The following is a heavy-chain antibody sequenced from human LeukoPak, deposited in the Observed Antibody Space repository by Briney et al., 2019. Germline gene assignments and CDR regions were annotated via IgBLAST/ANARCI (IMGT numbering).Heavy chain of an antibody. Sequence: GGSLRLSCAASGFTFSSYWMHWVRQAPGKGLVWVSRINSDGSSTSYADSVKGRFTISRDIAKNTLYLQMNSLRAEDTAVYYCARDGRATAFDYWGQGTLVTVSS. J-gene: IGHJ4*02. D-gene: IGHD1-26*01. CDR3: ARDGRATAFDY. CDR1: GFTFSSYW. CDR2: INSDGSST. V-gene: IGHV3-74*01.